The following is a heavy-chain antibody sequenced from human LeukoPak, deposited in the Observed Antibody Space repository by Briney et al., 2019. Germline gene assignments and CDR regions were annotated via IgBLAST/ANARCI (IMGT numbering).Heavy chain of an antibody. J-gene: IGHJ4*02. CDR3: ATSTWGAFFDS. CDR2: IDTDGSAI. Sequence: GGSLRLSCATSGFTFSSYEMNWIRQAPGKRLEWISYIDTDGSAIYYADSVRGRFTISRDNAINSLYLQMNSLRAEDTAVYYCATSTWGAFFDSWGQGTLVTVSS. D-gene: IGHD3-16*01. V-gene: IGHV3-48*03. CDR1: GFTFSSYE.